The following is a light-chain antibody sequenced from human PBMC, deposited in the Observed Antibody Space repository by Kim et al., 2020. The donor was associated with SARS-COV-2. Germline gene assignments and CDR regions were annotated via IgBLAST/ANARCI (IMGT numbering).Light chain of an antibody. V-gene: IGKV1-12*01. CDR2: GAS. CDR1: QGISNW. J-gene: IGKJ2*01. Sequence: SASVGDRVTITWRASQGISNWLAWYRHKPGNAPELLISGASNLQYGVPSRFTGSGSGTDFTLSISSLQPADSATYYCQQANIFPYTFGQGTKLEI. CDR3: QQANIFPYT.